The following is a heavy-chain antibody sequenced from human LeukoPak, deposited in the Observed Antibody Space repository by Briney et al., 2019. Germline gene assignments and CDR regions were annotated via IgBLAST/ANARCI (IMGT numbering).Heavy chain of an antibody. CDR1: GGSVSSYY. CDR3: ARGRPSLDV. CDR2: VYYTGIT. V-gene: IGHV4-59*02. Sequence: KSSETLSLTCTVSGGSVSSYYWSWIRQPPGKGLEYIGYVYYTGITDYNPSLKSRVAVLVDTSKNQLSLKLSSVTTADTAVYYCARGRPSLDVWGQGTTVTVSS. J-gene: IGHJ6*02.